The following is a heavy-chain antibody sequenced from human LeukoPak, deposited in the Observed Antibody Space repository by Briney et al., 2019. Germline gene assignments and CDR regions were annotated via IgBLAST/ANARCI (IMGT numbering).Heavy chain of an antibody. CDR1: GYTFTSYY. D-gene: IGHD2/OR15-2a*01. V-gene: IGHV1-46*03. CDR2: ISPSGGST. CDR3: ARVLPTKYYLDY. J-gene: IGHJ4*02. Sequence: VASVKVSCKASGYTFTSYYMHWVRQAPGQGLEWMGIISPSGGSTSYAQKFQGRVTMTRDTSTSTVYMELSSLRSEDTAVYYCARVLPTKYYLDYWGQGTLVTVSS.